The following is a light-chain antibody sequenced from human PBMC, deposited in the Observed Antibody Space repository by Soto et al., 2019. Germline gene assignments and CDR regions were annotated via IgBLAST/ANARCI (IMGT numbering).Light chain of an antibody. J-gene: IGKJ1*01. Sequence: SVLKQSPCTLSLSPGERATLSCRASQSVSSSYLAWYQQEPGQAPRLLIYGASSRATGIPDRFSGSGSGTDFTLTISRLEPEDFAVYYCQQYGSSPPTFGQGTKVDIK. CDR1: QSVSSSY. V-gene: IGKV3-20*01. CDR2: GAS. CDR3: QQYGSSPPT.